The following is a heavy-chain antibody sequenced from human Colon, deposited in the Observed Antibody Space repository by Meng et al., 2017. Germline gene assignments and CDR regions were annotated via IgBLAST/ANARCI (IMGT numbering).Heavy chain of an antibody. V-gene: IGHV4-4*02. CDR1: GGSISSNNW. J-gene: IGHJ4*02. CDR2: IYHSGST. CDR3: ASGRKYCSSTSCYGQFDY. Sequence: QVQLQESGPGLVKPSGTLSLTCAVSGGSISSNNWWSWVRQPPGKGLEWIGEIYHSGSTNYNPSLKSRVTISVDKSKNQFSLKLSSVTAADTAVYYCASGRKYCSSTSCYGQFDYWGQGTLVTVSS. D-gene: IGHD2-2*01.